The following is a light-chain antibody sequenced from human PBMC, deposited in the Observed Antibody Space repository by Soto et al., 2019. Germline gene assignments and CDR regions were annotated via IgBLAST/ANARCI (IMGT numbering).Light chain of an antibody. J-gene: IGLJ1*01. V-gene: IGLV2-14*01. CDR1: SSDVGGYNY. Sequence: QSALTRPASVSGSPGQSITISCTGTSSDVGGYNYVSWYQQHPGKAPKLMIYEVSNRPSGVSNRFSGSKSGNTASLTISGLQAEDEADYYCSSYTSSSIDYVFGIGTKLTVL. CDR2: EVS. CDR3: SSYTSSSIDYV.